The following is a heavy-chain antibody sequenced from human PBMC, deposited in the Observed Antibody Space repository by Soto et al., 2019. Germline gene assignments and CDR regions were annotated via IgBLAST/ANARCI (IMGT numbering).Heavy chain of an antibody. D-gene: IGHD3-16*01. V-gene: IGHV3-30*18. J-gene: IGHJ4*02. CDR1: GFTFSSYG. CDR2: ISYDGSNK. Sequence: QVQLVESGGGVVQPGRSLRLSCAASGFTFSSYGMHWVRQAPGKGLEWVAVISYDGSNKYYADSVKGRFTISRDNSKNTLYLQINSLRAEDTAVYYCAKHGYGYWGQGTLVTVSS. CDR3: AKHGYGY.